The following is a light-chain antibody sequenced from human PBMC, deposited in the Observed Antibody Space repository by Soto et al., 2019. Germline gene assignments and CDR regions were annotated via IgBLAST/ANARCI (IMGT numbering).Light chain of an antibody. CDR2: EVS. CDR3: SSYISSSIDYV. V-gene: IGLV2-14*01. Sequence: QSALTQPASVSGSPGQSITISCTGNSSDVGGYNYVSWYQQHPGKAPKLMIYEVSNRPSGVSNRFSGSKSGNTASLTISGLQAEDEADYYCSSYISSSIDYVFGTGTKVTVL. CDR1: SSDVGGYNY. J-gene: IGLJ1*01.